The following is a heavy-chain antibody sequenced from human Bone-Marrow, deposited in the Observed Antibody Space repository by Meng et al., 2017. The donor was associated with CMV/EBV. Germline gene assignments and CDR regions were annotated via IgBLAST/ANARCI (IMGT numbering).Heavy chain of an antibody. CDR2: IRYDGSNK. CDR3: AKDFGVTPLSGGLQFDD. V-gene: IGHV3-30*02. Sequence: GESLKISCAASGFTFSSYGMHWVRQAPGKGLEWVAFIRYDGSNKYYADSVKGRFTISRDNSKNTLYLQMNSLRAEDTAVYYCAKDFGVTPLSGGLQFDDWGQGTLVTVSS. CDR1: GFTFSSYG. J-gene: IGHJ4*02. D-gene: IGHD5-24*01.